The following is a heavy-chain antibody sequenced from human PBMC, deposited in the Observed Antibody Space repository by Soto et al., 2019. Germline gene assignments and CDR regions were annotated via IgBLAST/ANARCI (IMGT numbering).Heavy chain of an antibody. D-gene: IGHD6-19*01. Sequence: QVQLQQWGAGLLKPSETLSLTCAVYGGSFSGYYWSWIRQPPGKGLEWIGEINHRGSTNYNPSLKSRVTISGDTYKNQFSLKLSTVTAADTAVYYCARVIRQQWPHLAARERYDAFDIWGQGTMVTVSS. CDR2: INHRGST. CDR3: ARVIRQQWPHLAARERYDAFDI. V-gene: IGHV4-34*01. J-gene: IGHJ3*02. CDR1: GGSFSGYY.